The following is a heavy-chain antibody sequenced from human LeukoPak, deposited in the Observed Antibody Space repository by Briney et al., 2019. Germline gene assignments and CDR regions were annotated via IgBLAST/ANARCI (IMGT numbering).Heavy chain of an antibody. Sequence: SGGSLRLSCAASGFTFSSYTMNWVRKAPGKGLEWVSSISSSSSAIYYAASVKGRFTISRDNAKNSLYLQMNSLRDEDTAVYYCARGALRYSDYWGQGTLVTVSS. CDR3: ARGALRYSDY. CDR1: GFTFSSYT. V-gene: IGHV3-48*02. J-gene: IGHJ4*02. CDR2: ISSSSSAI. D-gene: IGHD3-9*01.